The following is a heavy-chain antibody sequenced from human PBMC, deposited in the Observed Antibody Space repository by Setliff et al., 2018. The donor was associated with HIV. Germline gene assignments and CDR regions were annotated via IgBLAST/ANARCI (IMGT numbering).Heavy chain of an antibody. J-gene: IGHJ1*01. D-gene: IGHD1-26*01. Sequence: ASVKVSCKASGYTFITYYMHGVRQAPGQGLEWMGIINPSGGSTNYAQKFQGRATMTRDTSTSTVYMELSGLRSEDTAVYYCARDHMSVGAWVGATSRGLFQHWGQGTLVTVSS. CDR3: ARDHMSVGAWVGATSRGLFQH. V-gene: IGHV1-46*01. CDR1: GYTFITYY. CDR2: INPSGGST.